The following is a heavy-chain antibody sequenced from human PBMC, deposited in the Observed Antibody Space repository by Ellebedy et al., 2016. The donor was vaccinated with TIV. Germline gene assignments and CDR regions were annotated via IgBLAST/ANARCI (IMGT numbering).Heavy chain of an antibody. J-gene: IGHJ4*02. CDR1: GGYISSSDFS. CDR2: IYYSGST. CDR3: ARRVGGTFSDY. V-gene: IGHV4-39*01. Sequence: SETLSLXXTVSGGYISSSDFSWGWIRQPPGKGLEWIGTIYYSGSTYYNPSLKSRVTISVDTSKNQFSLKLSSVTAADTAVYYCARRVGGTFSDYWGQGTLVTVSS. D-gene: IGHD1-26*01.